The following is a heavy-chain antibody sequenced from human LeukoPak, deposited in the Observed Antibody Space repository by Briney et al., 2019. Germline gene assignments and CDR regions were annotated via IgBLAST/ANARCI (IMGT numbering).Heavy chain of an antibody. CDR2: MNPNSGNT. CDR3: AKEDDWNAFDI. Sequence: ASVKVSCKASGYTFTSYDIHWVRQATGQGLEWMGWMNPNSGNTHYTQKFQGRVTLTRNTSISTAYMELSTLRSEDTALYYCAKEDDWNAFDIWGQGTMVTVSS. CDR1: GYTFTSYD. J-gene: IGHJ3*02. V-gene: IGHV1-8*03. D-gene: IGHD1-1*01.